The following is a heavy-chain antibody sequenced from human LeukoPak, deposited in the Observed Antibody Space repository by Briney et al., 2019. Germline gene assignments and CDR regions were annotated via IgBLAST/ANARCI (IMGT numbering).Heavy chain of an antibody. Sequence: PSETLSLTCAVYGGSFSGYYWSWIRQPPGKGLEWIGEINHSGSTNYNPSLKSRVTISVDTSKNQFSLKLSSVTAAYTAVYYCARGGIVVVVAATPNWFDPWGQGTLVTVSS. CDR2: INHSGST. D-gene: IGHD2-15*01. CDR3: ARGGIVVVVAATPNWFDP. CDR1: GGSFSGYY. J-gene: IGHJ5*02. V-gene: IGHV4-34*01.